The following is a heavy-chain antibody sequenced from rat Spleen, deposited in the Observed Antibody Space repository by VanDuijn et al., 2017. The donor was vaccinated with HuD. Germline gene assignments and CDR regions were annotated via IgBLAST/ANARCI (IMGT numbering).Heavy chain of an antibody. J-gene: IGHJ2*01. CDR2: MWSGGST. CDR3: AREGDYDGPDY. D-gene: IGHD1-12*02. V-gene: IGHV2-45*01. Sequence: QVQLKESGPGLVQPSQTLSLTCTVSGFSLTSYHVTWVRKPPGKGLEWMGVMWSGGSTDYNSALKSRLSISRDNSKNQVFLKMNSLQSEDTTTYYCAREGDYDGPDYWGQGVMVTVSS. CDR1: GFSLTSYH.